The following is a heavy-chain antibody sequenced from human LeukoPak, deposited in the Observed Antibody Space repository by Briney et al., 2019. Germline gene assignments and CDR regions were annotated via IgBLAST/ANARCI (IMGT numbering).Heavy chain of an antibody. CDR1: GFTFSDYT. Sequence: PGGSLRLSCAASGFTFSDYTMSWVRQARGKGLEWVSYIRSGGSTRYYTDSVKGRFTISRDNAKNSLYLQMNSLRAEDTAVYYCARDYDYGPHRSDFSGEGTRVTVSS. CDR2: IRSGGSTR. D-gene: IGHD3-16*01. J-gene: IGHJ4*02. V-gene: IGHV3-11*04. CDR3: ARDYDYGPHRSDF.